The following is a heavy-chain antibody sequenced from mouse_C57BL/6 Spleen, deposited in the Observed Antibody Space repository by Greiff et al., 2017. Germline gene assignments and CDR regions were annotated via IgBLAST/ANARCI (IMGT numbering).Heavy chain of an antibody. D-gene: IGHD2-4*01. CDR1: GFSLTSYG. V-gene: IGHV2-4*01. J-gene: IGHJ3*01. Sequence: VKLVESGPGLVQPSQSLSITCTVSGFSLTSYGVHWVRQPPGKGLEWLGVIWSGGSTDYNAAFISRLSISKDNSKSQVFCKMNSLQADDTAIYYCAKSYDYDGAWFAYWGQGTLVTVSA. CDR3: AKSYDYDGAWFAY. CDR2: IWSGGST.